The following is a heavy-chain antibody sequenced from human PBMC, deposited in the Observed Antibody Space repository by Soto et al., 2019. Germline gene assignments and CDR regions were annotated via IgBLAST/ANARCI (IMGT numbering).Heavy chain of an antibody. V-gene: IGHV1-18*01. CDR1: GYTFTSYG. J-gene: IGHJ5*02. D-gene: IGHD3-3*01. CDR2: ISAYNGNT. CDR3: ATSYDSGFDP. Sequence: ASVKVSCKASGYTFTSYGISWVRQAPGQGLEWMGWISAYNGNTNYAQNFQDRVTMTADTSSSTAYMELRGLRSDDTAIYYCATSYDSGFDPWGQGTLVTVSS.